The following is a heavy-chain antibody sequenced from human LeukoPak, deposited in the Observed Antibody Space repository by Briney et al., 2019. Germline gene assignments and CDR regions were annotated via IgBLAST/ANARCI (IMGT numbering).Heavy chain of an antibody. CDR3: ASTTTVVTLGAFDI. CDR1: GGTFSSYA. D-gene: IGHD4-23*01. V-gene: IGHV1-69*06. J-gene: IGHJ3*02. Sequence: ASVKVSCKASGGTFSSYAISWVRQAPGQGLEWMGGIIPIFGTANYAQKFQGRVTITADKSTSTAYMELSSLRSEDTAVYYCASTTTVVTLGAFDIWGQGTMVTVSS. CDR2: IIPIFGTA.